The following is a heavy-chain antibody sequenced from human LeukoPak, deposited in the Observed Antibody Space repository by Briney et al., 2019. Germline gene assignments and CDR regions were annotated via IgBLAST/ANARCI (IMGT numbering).Heavy chain of an antibody. Sequence: PGGSLRLSCAVSGITLSNFAMSWVRQAPGRGREGVAGIGDSGGSTNYADSVKGRFTISRDNPKNTPYLQMNSLRAEDTAVYFCAKRGVVIRVILVGFHKEAYYFDSWGQGALVTVSS. D-gene: IGHD3-22*01. CDR1: GITLSNFA. CDR2: IGDSGGST. V-gene: IGHV3-23*01. CDR3: AKRGVVIRVILVGFHKEAYYFDS. J-gene: IGHJ4*02.